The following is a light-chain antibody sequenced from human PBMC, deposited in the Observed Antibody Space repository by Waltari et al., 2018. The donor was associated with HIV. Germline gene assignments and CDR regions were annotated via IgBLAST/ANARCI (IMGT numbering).Light chain of an antibody. CDR3: QQYYSTPYT. J-gene: IGKJ2*01. V-gene: IGKV4-1*01. Sequence: DIVMTQSPDSLTVFLGERATINCKSSQSVLYSSNNKNYLAWYQQKAGQPPKLLIYWASTRDSGVPDRFRASGSGTDFSLTISSLQAEDVAVYYCQQYYSTPYTFGQGTKLEIK. CDR1: QSVLYSSNNKNY. CDR2: WAS.